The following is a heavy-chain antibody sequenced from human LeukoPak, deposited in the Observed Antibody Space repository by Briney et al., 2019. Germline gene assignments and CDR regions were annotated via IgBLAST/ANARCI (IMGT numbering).Heavy chain of an antibody. J-gene: IGHJ5*02. CDR1: GFTFSRNW. D-gene: IGHD2-15*01. Sequence: GGSLRLSCAASGFTFSRNWMSWVRQAPGEGLEWVANIKQDGSEQYYVDSVKGRFTIFRDNTKNSVFLQMNSLRVEDTAMYHCVRTAIAANWFDPWGQGTLVTVSS. CDR2: IKQDGSEQ. V-gene: IGHV3-7*01. CDR3: VRTAIAANWFDP.